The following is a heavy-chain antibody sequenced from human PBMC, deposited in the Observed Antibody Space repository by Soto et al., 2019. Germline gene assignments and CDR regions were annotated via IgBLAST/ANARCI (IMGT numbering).Heavy chain of an antibody. J-gene: IGHJ6*02. CDR3: ARWPDGYYYYGMDV. CDR1: GYTFTSYD. V-gene: IGHV1-8*01. Sequence: QVQLVQSGAEVKKPGASVKVSCKASGYTFTSYDINWVRQATGQGLEWMGWMNPNSGNTGYAQKFQGRVTMTRNTSRSTAYRELSSLRAEDTAVYYCARWPDGYYYYGMDVWGQGTTVTVSS. CDR2: MNPNSGNT.